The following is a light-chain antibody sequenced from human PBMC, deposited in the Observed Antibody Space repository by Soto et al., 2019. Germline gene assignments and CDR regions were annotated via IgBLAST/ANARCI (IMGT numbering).Light chain of an antibody. CDR1: QDISSA. J-gene: IGKJ4*01. CDR3: QQFNECPLT. Sequence: IQLTQSPSSLSASVGYRVTITCRAGQDISSALAWYQQKTGKAPKLLLYDASSLDAGVPSRFSGSGSGTDFTLRITSLLPEDFATYYCQQFNECPLTFGGGTKVQIK. V-gene: IGKV1D-13*01. CDR2: DAS.